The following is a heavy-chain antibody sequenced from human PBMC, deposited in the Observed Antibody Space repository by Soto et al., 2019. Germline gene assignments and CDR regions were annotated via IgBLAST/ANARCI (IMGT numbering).Heavy chain of an antibody. Sequence: PGGSLRLSCSASRFTFGCYAMSWGRQAPGKGLEWVSGITGNAANTVYADSVKGRFTISRDNSKNALYLQLNSLRAEDTAVYFCAKAARDCGGDCYSSYFDSWGQGALVTVSS. CDR3: AKAARDCGGDCYSSYFDS. D-gene: IGHD2-21*02. V-gene: IGHV3-23*01. CDR2: ITGNAANT. J-gene: IGHJ4*02. CDR1: RFTFGCYA.